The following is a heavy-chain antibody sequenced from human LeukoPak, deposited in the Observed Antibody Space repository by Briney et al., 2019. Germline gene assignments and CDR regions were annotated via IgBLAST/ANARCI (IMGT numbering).Heavy chain of an antibody. J-gene: IGHJ4*02. CDR2: ISSSSSTI. CDR3: ARENIAFDY. D-gene: IGHD6-13*01. Sequence: PGGSLRLSCAASGFTFSTYSMVWVRQAPGKGLEWVSYISSSSSTITYADSVKGRFTISRDNAKNSLYLQMNSLRAEDTAVYYCARENIAFDYWGQGTLVTVSS. V-gene: IGHV3-48*01. CDR1: GFTFSTYS.